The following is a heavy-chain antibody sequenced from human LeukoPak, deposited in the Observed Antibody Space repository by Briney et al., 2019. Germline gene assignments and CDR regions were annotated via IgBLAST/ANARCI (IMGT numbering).Heavy chain of an antibody. CDR2: IYSSGTT. J-gene: IGHJ4*02. D-gene: IGHD5-12*01. Sequence: SETLSLTCTVSGYSITFGSFYWGWIRQPPGKGLEWTGSIYSSGTTYYNPSLKSRVTISVDTSNNQFSLKLSSVTAADTAVYYCARDGYHGRGSIYWGQGTLVAVSS. CDR1: GYSITFGSFY. CDR3: ARDGYHGRGSIY. V-gene: IGHV4-39*07.